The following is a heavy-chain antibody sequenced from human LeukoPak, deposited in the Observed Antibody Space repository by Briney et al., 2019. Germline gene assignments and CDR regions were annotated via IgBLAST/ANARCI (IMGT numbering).Heavy chain of an antibody. J-gene: IGHJ6*02. CDR2: IIPILGIA. Sequence: GASVKVSCKASGYTFTSYYMHWVRQAPGQGLEWMGRIIPILGIANYAQKFQGRVTITADKSTSTAYTELSSLRSEDTAVYYCASTSDSSGYYTWYYGMDVWGQGTTVTVSS. CDR3: ASTSDSSGYYTWYYGMDV. D-gene: IGHD3-22*01. CDR1: GYTFTSYY. V-gene: IGHV1-69*02.